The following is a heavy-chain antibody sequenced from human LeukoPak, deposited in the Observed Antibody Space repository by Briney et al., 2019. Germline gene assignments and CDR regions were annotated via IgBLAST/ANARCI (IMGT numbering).Heavy chain of an antibody. CDR1: RGSISSYY. D-gene: IGHD3-10*01. CDR2: IYNSGST. V-gene: IGHV4-59*01. J-gene: IGHJ5*02. CDR3: ARGSHIWFGEINWFDP. Sequence: SETLSLTCTVSRGSISSYYWSWIRQPPGKGLEWSGYIYNSGSTNYTPSLKSRVTISVDTSKNQLSLQLSSVTAADTAVYYCARGSHIWFGEINWFDPWGQGTLVTVSS.